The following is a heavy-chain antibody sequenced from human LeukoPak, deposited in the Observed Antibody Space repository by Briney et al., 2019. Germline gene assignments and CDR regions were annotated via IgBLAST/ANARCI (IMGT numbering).Heavy chain of an antibody. V-gene: IGHV4-59*08. CDR1: GGSISGYD. CDR2: IDYSGDT. J-gene: IGHJ5*02. Sequence: SETLSLTCTVSGGSISGYDCSWIRQPPGKAPEWIAYIDYSGDTNSNPSLKSRVTISVDSSKNQFSLRLNSVTAADTAFYFCLQAAAGIRYFDPWGQGTLVTVSS. D-gene: IGHD3-9*01. CDR3: LQAAAGIRYFDP.